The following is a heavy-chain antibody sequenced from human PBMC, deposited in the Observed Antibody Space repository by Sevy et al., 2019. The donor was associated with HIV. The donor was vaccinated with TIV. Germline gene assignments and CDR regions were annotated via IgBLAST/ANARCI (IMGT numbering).Heavy chain of an antibody. CDR3: ARDVVVVPAAMGGGGMDV. V-gene: IGHV3-74*01. D-gene: IGHD2-2*01. Sequence: GGSLRLSCAASGFTFSSYWMHWVRQAPGKGLVWVSRINSDGSSTSYADSVKGRFTISRDNAKNTLYLQMNSLRAEDTAVYYCARDVVVVPAAMGGGGMDVWGQGTTVTVSS. J-gene: IGHJ6*02. CDR1: GFTFSSYW. CDR2: INSDGSST.